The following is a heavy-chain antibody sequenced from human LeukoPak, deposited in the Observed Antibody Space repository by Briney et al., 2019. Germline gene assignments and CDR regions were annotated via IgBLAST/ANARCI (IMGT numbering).Heavy chain of an antibody. J-gene: IGHJ3*02. V-gene: IGHV3-23*01. CDR2: ISGSGGTT. CDR1: GFTFSTYG. Sequence: PGGSLRLSCAASGFTFSTYGMSWVRQTPGKGLEWVSTISGSGGTTYYADSVKGRFTISRDNSKNTLYLQMNSLRAEDTAVFYCAKNAGTSFTVHAFDIWGQGTMVTTSS. D-gene: IGHD3-10*01. CDR3: AKNAGTSFTVHAFDI.